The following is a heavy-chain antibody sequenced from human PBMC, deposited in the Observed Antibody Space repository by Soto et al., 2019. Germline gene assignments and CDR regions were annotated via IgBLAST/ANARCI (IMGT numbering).Heavy chain of an antibody. CDR3: ARDLRIVVVVAATRRYHYYYGMDV. CDR1: GYTLTSYA. Sequence: ASVKVSCKASGYTLTSYAVRWVRQAPGQRLEWMGWINAGNGNTKYSQKFQGRVTITRDTSASTAYMELSSLRSKDTAVYYCARDLRIVVVVAATRRYHYYYGMDVWGQGTTLTVSS. V-gene: IGHV1-3*01. CDR2: INAGNGNT. J-gene: IGHJ6*02. D-gene: IGHD2-15*01.